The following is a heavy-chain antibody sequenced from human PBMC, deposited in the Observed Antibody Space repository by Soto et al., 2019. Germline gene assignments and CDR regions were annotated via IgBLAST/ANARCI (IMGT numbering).Heavy chain of an antibody. V-gene: IGHV1-69*13. Sequence: SVKVSCKASGYTFTSYYMHWVRQAPGQGLEWIGGIIPIFGTANYAQKFQGRVTITADESTSTAYMELSSLRSEDTAVYYCARSGAAFMVRGVIKGFSWFDPWGQGTLVTVSS. CDR3: ARSGAAFMVRGVIKGFSWFDP. J-gene: IGHJ5*02. CDR1: GYTFTSYY. D-gene: IGHD3-10*01. CDR2: IIPIFGTA.